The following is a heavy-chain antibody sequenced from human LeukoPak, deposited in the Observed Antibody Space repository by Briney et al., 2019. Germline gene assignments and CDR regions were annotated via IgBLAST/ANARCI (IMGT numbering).Heavy chain of an antibody. CDR2: INPNSGGT. D-gene: IGHD6-6*01. J-gene: IGHJ4*02. CDR1: GYTFTGYY. V-gene: IGHV1-2*02. Sequence: EASVKVSCKASGYTFTGYYMHWVRQAPGQGLGWMGWINPNSGGTNYAQKFQGRATMTRDTSISTAYMELSRLRSDDTAVYYCARVRYSSSLWYWGQGTLVTVSS. CDR3: ARVRYSSSLWY.